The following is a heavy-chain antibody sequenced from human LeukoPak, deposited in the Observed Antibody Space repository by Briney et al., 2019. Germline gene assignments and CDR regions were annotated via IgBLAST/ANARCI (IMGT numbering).Heavy chain of an antibody. D-gene: IGHD3-22*01. Sequence: TLYLTCTVSVDSLSSGSYYGGWIRQPAGKGLEWIGRIYTSGSTNYNPSLKSRVTISVDTSKNQFSLKLSSVTAADTAVYYCARDRKYYYDSSGYYNYYFDYWGQGTLVTVSS. CDR3: ARDRKYYYDSSGYYNYYFDY. CDR1: VDSLSSGSYY. CDR2: IYTSGST. J-gene: IGHJ4*02. V-gene: IGHV4-61*02.